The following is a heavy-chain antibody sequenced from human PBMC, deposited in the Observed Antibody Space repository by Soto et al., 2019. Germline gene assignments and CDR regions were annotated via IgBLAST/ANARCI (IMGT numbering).Heavy chain of an antibody. CDR3: ARYYDSSGSGLYYFDY. D-gene: IGHD3-22*01. J-gene: IGHJ4*02. V-gene: IGHV3-11*06. Sequence: SLRLSCAASGFTFSDYYMSWIRQAPGKGLEWVSYISSSSSYTNYADSVKGRFTISRDNAKNSLYLQMNSLRAEDTAVYYCARYYDSSGSGLYYFDYWGQGTLVTVSS. CDR1: GFTFSDYY. CDR2: ISSSSSYT.